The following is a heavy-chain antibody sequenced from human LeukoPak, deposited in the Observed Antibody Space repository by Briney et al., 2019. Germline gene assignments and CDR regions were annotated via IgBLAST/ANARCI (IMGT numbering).Heavy chain of an antibody. CDR1: GVSFSGYA. V-gene: IGHV3-30*02. CDR2: IKYDASDE. J-gene: IGHJ6*02. CDR3: AGSFHCGGDCYELVDV. Sequence: GGSLRLSCAVSGVSFSGYAMHWVRQAPGKGLEWVSLIKYDASDEYYADSVKGRFTISRDNSKNTLYLQMNSLRAEDTAVYYCAGSFHCGGDCYELVDVWGQGTTVTVSS. D-gene: IGHD2-21*02.